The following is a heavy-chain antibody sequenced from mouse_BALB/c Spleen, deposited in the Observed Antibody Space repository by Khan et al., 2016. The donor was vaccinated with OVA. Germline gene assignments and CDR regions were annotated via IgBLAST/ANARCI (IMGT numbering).Heavy chain of an antibody. D-gene: IGHD1-1*01. Sequence: VQLQQSGAELARPGASVKMSCKASGYTFTSYWMHWVKQRPGQGLEWIGYINPSTGYTEYNQKFKDKATLTADKSSSTAYMQLSSLTSEDSAVYYCARLLRYYFDYWCRGTTLTVSS. V-gene: IGHV1-4*01. CDR2: INPSTGYT. CDR3: ARLLRYYFDY. CDR1: GYTFTSYW. J-gene: IGHJ2*01.